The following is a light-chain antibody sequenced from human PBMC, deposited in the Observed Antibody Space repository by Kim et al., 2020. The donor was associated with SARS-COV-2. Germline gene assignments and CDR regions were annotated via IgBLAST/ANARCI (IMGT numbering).Light chain of an antibody. CDR1: QSVSRE. CDR2: DAS. J-gene: IGKJ4*01. Sequence: EIVMTQSPATLSVSPGERVTLSCRASQSVSRELAWYQQKPGQAPRLLITDASSRATGVPARFSGSGSGTEFTLTITSLQSEDFAVYYCHQYNNWLTFGGGTKLEI. V-gene: IGKV3-15*01. CDR3: HQYNNWLT.